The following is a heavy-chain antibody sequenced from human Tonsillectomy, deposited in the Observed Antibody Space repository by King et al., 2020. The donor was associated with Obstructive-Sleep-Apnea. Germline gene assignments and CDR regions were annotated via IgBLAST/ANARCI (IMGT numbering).Heavy chain of an antibody. V-gene: IGHV1-2*02. CDR1: GYTFTGYY. D-gene: IGHD5-24*01. CDR2: INPNSGGT. CDR3: ARGRDGYESSYFDY. Sequence: QLVQSGAEVKKPGASVKVSCKASGYTFTGYYMHWVRQAPGQGLELLGWINPNSGGTNHAKKFQGRVTMNRDTSSSTAYMELSRLRSDDTAVYYCARGRDGYESSYFDYWGQGTLVTVSS. J-gene: IGHJ4*02.